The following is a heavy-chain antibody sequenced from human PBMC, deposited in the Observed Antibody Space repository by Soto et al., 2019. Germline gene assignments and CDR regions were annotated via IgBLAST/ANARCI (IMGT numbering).Heavy chain of an antibody. CDR2: IIPILGIA. CDR3: ARHRQHCSSTSCSDWFDP. V-gene: IGHV1-69*02. CDR1: GGTFSSYT. Sequence: SVKVSCKASGGTFSSYTISWVRQAPGQGLEWMGRIIPILGIANYAQKFQGRVTITADKSTSTAYMELSSLRSEDTAVFYCARHRQHCSSTSCSDWFDPWGQGTLVTVSS. D-gene: IGHD2-2*01. J-gene: IGHJ5*02.